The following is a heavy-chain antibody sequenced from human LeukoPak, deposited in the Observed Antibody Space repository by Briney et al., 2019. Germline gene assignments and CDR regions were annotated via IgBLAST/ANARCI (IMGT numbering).Heavy chain of an antibody. CDR3: AREFVGVRGVIDFDY. Sequence: GGSLRLSCAASGFTFSDYYMSWIRQAPGRGLEWVSYISISSSYTNYADSVKGRFTISRDNAKNSLYLQMNSLGAEDTAVYYCAREFVGVRGVIDFDYWGQGTLVTVSS. J-gene: IGHJ4*02. D-gene: IGHD3-10*01. V-gene: IGHV3-11*05. CDR1: GFTFSDYY. CDR2: ISISSSYT.